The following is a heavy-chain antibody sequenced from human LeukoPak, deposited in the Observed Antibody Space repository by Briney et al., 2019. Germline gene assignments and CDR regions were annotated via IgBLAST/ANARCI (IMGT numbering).Heavy chain of an antibody. V-gene: IGHV1-2*02. CDR3: ARPLLYREFDY. J-gene: IGHJ4*02. Sequence: GASVEVSCKASGYTFTGYYMHWVRQAPGQGLEWMGWINPNSGGTNYAQKLPGRVTMTRDTSISTAYMELSRLRSDDTAVYYCARPLLYREFDYWGQGTLVTVSS. D-gene: IGHD3-10*01. CDR2: INPNSGGT. CDR1: GYTFTGYY.